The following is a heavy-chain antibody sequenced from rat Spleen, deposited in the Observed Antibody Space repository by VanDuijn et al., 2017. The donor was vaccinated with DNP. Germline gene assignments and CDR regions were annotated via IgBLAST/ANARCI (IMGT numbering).Heavy chain of an antibody. D-gene: IGHD1-11*01. J-gene: IGHJ2*01. CDR3: ATRDFKYGGYSPLR. V-gene: IGHV5-25*01. CDR2: ISHSGGIT. CDR1: GFIFSNYD. Sequence: EVQMVESGGGLVQPGGSLKLSCAASGFIFSNYDMAWVRQAPTKGLEWVASISHSGGITYYRNSVKGRFTVSRDNAKTSLYLQMDSLRSEDTATYYCATRDFKYGGYSPLRWGQGVMVTVSS.